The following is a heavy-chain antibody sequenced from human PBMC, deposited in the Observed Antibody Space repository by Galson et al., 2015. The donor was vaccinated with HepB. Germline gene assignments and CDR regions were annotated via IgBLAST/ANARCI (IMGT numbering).Heavy chain of an antibody. Sequence: SLRLSCAASGFTFSSYRMHWVRQAPGKGLVWVSRINSDGSSTSYADSVKGRFTISRDNAKNTLYLQMNSLRAEDTAVYYCARDGSWGPDSSGWWGYYYYGMDVWGQGTTVTVSS. CDR3: ARDGSWGPDSSGWWGYYYYGMDV. V-gene: IGHV3-74*01. CDR1: GFTFSSYR. CDR2: INSDGSST. J-gene: IGHJ6*02. D-gene: IGHD6-19*01.